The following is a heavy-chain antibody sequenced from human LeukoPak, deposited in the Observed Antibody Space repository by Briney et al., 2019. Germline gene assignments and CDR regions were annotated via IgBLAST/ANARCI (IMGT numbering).Heavy chain of an antibody. Sequence: SETLSLTCAVYGGSFSGYYWSWIRQPPGKGLEWSGDIYYSGSTNYNPSLKRRVTISVDTSKNQFSLKLRSVTAAATAVYYCASAVTGTTSNYYYYMDVWGKGTTVTVSS. V-gene: IGHV4-59*12. CDR1: GGSFSGYY. CDR2: IYYSGST. J-gene: IGHJ6*03. D-gene: IGHD1-7*01. CDR3: ASAVTGTTSNYYYYMDV.